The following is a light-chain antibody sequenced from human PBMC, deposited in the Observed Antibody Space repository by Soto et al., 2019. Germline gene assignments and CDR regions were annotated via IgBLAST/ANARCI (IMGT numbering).Light chain of an antibody. CDR3: QQYGSSPRT. J-gene: IGKJ1*01. V-gene: IGKV3-20*01. CDR1: HTVSSSF. CDR2: NAS. Sequence: EIVLTQSPGTLSLSPGERATLSCRASHTVSSSFLAWYQQKPGQAPRLLMYNASTRATGIPDGFSGSGSGTDFTLTISRLEPEDFAVYYCQQYGSSPRTFGQGTKVDIK.